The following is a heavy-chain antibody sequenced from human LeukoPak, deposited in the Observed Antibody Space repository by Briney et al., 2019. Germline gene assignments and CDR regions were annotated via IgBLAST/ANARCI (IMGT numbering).Heavy chain of an antibody. D-gene: IGHD2-21*02. CDR3: ARGMETAIRAYYFDY. Sequence: SETLSLTCTVSGGSISSYYWSWIRQPPGKGLEWIGYIYYSGSTNYNPSLKSRVTISVDTSKNQFSLKLSSVTAADTAVYYCARGMETAIRAYYFDYWGQGTLVTVSS. V-gene: IGHV4-59*08. CDR1: GGSISSYY. J-gene: IGHJ4*02. CDR2: IYYSGST.